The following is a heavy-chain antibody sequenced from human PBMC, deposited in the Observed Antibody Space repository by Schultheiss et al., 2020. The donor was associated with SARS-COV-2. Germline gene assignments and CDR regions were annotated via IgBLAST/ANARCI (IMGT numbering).Heavy chain of an antibody. D-gene: IGHD2-2*01. Sequence: GESLKISCAASGFTFSSYAMHWVRQAPGKGLEWVSAISGSGGSTYYTDSVKGRFTISRDNSKNTLYLQMNSLRAEDTAVYYCATLYQLPTYYYYGMDVWGQGTTVTVSS. CDR1: GFTFSSYA. CDR3: ATLYQLPTYYYYGMDV. J-gene: IGHJ6*02. V-gene: IGHV3-23*01. CDR2: ISGSGGST.